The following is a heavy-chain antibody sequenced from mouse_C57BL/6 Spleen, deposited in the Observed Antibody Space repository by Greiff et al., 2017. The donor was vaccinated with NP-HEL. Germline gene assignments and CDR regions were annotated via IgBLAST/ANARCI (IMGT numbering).Heavy chain of an antibody. Sequence: QVQLQQPGAELVRPGTSVKLSCKASGYTFTSYWMHWVKQRPGQGLEWIGVIDPSDSYTNYNQKFKGKATMTVDTSASTAYMQLSSRTSEDSAVDYCARGGANWDAMDYWGQGTSVTVSS. CDR3: ARGGANWDAMDY. J-gene: IGHJ4*01. CDR2: IDPSDSYT. D-gene: IGHD4-1*01. CDR1: GYTFTSYW. V-gene: IGHV1-59*01.